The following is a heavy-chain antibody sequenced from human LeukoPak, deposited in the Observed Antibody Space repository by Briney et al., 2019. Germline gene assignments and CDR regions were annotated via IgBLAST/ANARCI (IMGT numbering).Heavy chain of an antibody. CDR3: ARDTGYSSGWPRYYYYYMDV. D-gene: IGHD6-19*01. J-gene: IGHJ6*03. V-gene: IGHV4-34*01. Sequence: SETLSLTCAVYGGSFSGYYWSWIRQPPGKGLEWIGEINHSGSTNYNPSLKSRVTISVDTSKNQFSLKLSSVTAAGTDVDYCARDTGYSSGWPRYYYYYMDVWGKGTTVTVSS. CDR1: GGSFSGYY. CDR2: INHSGST.